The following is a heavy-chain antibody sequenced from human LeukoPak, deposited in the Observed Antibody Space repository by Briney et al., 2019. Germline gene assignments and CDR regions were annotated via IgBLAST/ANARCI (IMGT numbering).Heavy chain of an antibody. CDR1: GYTFTSYD. CDR2: MNPNSGNT. CDR3: ARGYCSSTSCYWGPSDAFDI. J-gene: IGHJ3*02. D-gene: IGHD2-2*01. V-gene: IGHV1-8*01. Sequence: ASVKVSCKASGYTFTSYDINWVRQATGQGLERMGWMNPNSGNTGYAQNFQGRVTMTRNTSISTAYMELSSLRSEDTAVYYCARGYCSSTSCYWGPSDAFDIWGQGTMVTVSS.